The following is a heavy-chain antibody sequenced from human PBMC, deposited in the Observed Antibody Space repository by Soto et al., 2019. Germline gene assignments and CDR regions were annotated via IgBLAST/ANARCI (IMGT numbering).Heavy chain of an antibody. D-gene: IGHD6-13*01. CDR1: GGSISSYY. CDR3: ARGRAADLFDY. J-gene: IGHJ4*02. V-gene: IGHV4-59*01. Sequence: SETLSLTCTVSGGSISSYYWSWIRQPPGKGLEWIGYIYYSGSTNYNPSLKSRVTISVDTSKNQFSLKLSSVTAADTAVYYCARGRAADLFDYWGQGTLVTVSS. CDR2: IYYSGST.